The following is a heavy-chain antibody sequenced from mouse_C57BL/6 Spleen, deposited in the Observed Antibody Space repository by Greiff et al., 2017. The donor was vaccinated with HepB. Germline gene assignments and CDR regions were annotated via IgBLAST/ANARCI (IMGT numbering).Heavy chain of an antibody. CDR3: ARVSPTLYDGYYPYWYFDV. CDR1: GFTFSDYG. J-gene: IGHJ1*03. Sequence: EVKVVESGGGLVKPGGSLKLSCAASGFTFSDYGMHWVRQAPEKGLEWVAYISSGSSTIYYADTVKGRFTISRDNAKNTLFLQMTSLRSEDTAMYYCARVSPTLYDGYYPYWYFDVWGTGTTVTVSS. D-gene: IGHD2-3*01. CDR2: ISSGSSTI. V-gene: IGHV5-17*01.